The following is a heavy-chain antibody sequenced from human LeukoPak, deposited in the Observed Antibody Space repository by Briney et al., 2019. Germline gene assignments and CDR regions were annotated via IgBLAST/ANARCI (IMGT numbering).Heavy chain of an antibody. J-gene: IGHJ4*02. CDR2: INPNSGGT. CDR3: ARVADCNNATQFDH. CDR1: GYIFTDYY. D-gene: IGHD1/OR15-1a*01. Sequence: ASVKVSCKASGYIFTDYYINWVRQAPGQGPEWMGRINPNSGGTDSAQKFQGRVTMTRVTSITTVYMEMRRLTSDDTAVYYCARVADCNNATQFDHWGQGTLVIVSS. V-gene: IGHV1-2*06.